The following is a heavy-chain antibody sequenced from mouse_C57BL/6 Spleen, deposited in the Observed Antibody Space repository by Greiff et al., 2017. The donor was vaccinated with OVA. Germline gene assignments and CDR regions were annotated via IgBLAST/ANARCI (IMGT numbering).Heavy chain of an antibody. D-gene: IGHD1-1*01. CDR3: ASLGYGSSDAMDY. V-gene: IGHV5-4*03. CDR2: ISDGGSYT. CDR1: GFTFSSYA. J-gene: IGHJ4*01. Sequence: EVKLVESGGGLVKPGGSLKLSCAASGFTFSSYAMSWVRPTPEKRLEWVATISDGGSYTYYPDNVKGRFTISRDNAKNNLYLQMSHLKSEDTAMYYCASLGYGSSDAMDYWGQGTSVTVSS.